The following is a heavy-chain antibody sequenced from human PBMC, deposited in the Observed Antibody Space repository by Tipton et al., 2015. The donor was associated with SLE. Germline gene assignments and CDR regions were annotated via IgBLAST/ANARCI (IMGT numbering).Heavy chain of an antibody. CDR2: IYNSGST. Sequence: PGLVKPSETLSLTCTVSGDSIRSNYWSWIRQAPGKGLEWIGYIYNSGSTKYSPSLKSRVTISVDTAKNQFSLKLTSVTAADTAVYYCAREVSDSVNYYKNYFDHWGQGALVTVSS. D-gene: IGHD3-10*01. CDR1: GDSIRSNY. J-gene: IGHJ4*02. V-gene: IGHV4-59*01. CDR3: AREVSDSVNYYKNYFDH.